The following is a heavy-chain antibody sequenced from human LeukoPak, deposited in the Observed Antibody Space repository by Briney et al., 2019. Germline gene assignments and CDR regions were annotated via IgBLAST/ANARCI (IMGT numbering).Heavy chain of an antibody. CDR2: IYYSGST. D-gene: IGHD3-10*01. Sequence: TSETLSLTCTVSGGSISSSSYYWGWIRQPPGKGLEWIGSIYYSGSTYYNPSLKSRVTISVDTSKNQFSLKLSSVTAADTAVYYCASKNGSGGCFDYWGQGTLVTVSS. J-gene: IGHJ4*02. CDR1: GGSISSSSYY. V-gene: IGHV4-39*07. CDR3: ASKNGSGGCFDY.